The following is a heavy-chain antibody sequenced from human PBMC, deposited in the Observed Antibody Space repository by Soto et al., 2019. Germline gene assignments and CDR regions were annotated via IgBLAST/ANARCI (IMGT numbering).Heavy chain of an antibody. D-gene: IGHD3-16*02. J-gene: IGHJ4*02. CDR3: ARGKDDYVWGSYRHHYFFDY. CDR1: CGSFIGYY. V-gene: IGHV4-34*01. CDR2: INHSGST. Sequence: SETLSLTCAFYCGSFIGYYWSWIRQPPGKGLEWIGEINHSGSTNYNPSLKSRVTISVDTSKNQFSLKLSSVTAADTAVYYCARGKDDYVWGSYRHHYFFDYWGQGTLVTVSS.